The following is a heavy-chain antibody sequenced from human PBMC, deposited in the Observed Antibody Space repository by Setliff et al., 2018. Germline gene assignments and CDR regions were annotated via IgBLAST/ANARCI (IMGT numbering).Heavy chain of an antibody. D-gene: IGHD3-9*01. CDR2: INAGNGNT. J-gene: IGHJ4*02. V-gene: IGHV1-3*01. Sequence: ASVKVSCKASGYTFTCYAMHWVRQAPGQRLEWMGWINAGNGNTKYSQKFQGRVTITRDTSASTAYMELSSLRSEDTAVYYCASEARLSGSIDFTGLDYWGQGTLVTSPQ. CDR1: GYTFTCYA. CDR3: ASEARLSGSIDFTGLDY.